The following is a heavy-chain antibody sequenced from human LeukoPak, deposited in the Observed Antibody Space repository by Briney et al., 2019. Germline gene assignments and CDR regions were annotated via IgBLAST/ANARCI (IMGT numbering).Heavy chain of an antibody. V-gene: IGHV4-4*02. D-gene: IGHD3-22*01. Sequence: SGTLSLTCAVSGGSISSSNWWSWVRQPPGKGLEWIGEIYHSGSTSYKPSLKSRVTISLDTSKNQFSLKLSSVTAADTAVYYCARGRGRQVLITTSRRSFWFDSWGQGTLVTVSS. CDR1: GGSISSSNW. J-gene: IGHJ5*01. CDR2: IYHSGST. CDR3: ARGRGRQVLITTSRRSFWFDS.